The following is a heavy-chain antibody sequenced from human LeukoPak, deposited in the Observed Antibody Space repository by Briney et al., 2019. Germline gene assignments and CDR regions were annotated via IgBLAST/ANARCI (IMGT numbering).Heavy chain of an antibody. V-gene: IGHV3-21*01. CDR1: GFIFGSHR. D-gene: IGHD3-3*01. J-gene: IGHJ4*02. Sequence: PGGSLRLSCSSSGFIFGSHRMSWVRQAPGKGLEWVSSISGNSDYIYYADSVKGRFTVSRDNAKNSLFLQMNSLRAEDTAVYYCESQRFGATDYWGQGTLVTVSS. CDR2: ISGNSDYI. CDR3: ESQRFGATDY.